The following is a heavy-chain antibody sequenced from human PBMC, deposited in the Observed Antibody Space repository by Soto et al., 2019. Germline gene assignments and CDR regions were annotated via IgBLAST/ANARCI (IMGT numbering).Heavy chain of an antibody. V-gene: IGHV3-20*04. J-gene: IGHJ4*02. CDR3: ARDYSGSYLPHGIFDY. D-gene: IGHD1-26*01. CDR1: GFTFDDYG. Sequence: EVQLVESGGGVVRPGGSLRLSCVASGFTFDDYGMGWVRQATGKGLEWVSGVNWNGGSTDYADSVKGRFTISRDNAKNSLYLQMNSLRDEDTALYYCARDYSGSYLPHGIFDYWGQGTLVTVSS. CDR2: VNWNGGST.